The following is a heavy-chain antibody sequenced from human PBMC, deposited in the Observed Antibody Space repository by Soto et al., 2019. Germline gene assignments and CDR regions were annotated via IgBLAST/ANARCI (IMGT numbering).Heavy chain of an antibody. CDR2: ISGGGDRT. D-gene: IGHD2-2*01. V-gene: IGHV3-23*01. CDR3: ARKVLGSTSRPDWRYFDL. CDR1: GFTFINYA. J-gene: IGHJ2*01. Sequence: EVQLLESGGGLVQPGGSLRLSCVGSGFTFINYAMNWVRQTPGKGLEWVSGISGGGDRTFDADSVKGRFTISRDNSKNTVKLQMNSLRADDTAVYYCARKVLGSTSRPDWRYFDLWGRGTLVTVSS.